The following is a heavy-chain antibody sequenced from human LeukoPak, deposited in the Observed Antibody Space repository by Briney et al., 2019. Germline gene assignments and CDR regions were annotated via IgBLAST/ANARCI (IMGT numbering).Heavy chain of an antibody. V-gene: IGHV3-30*04. Sequence: PGGSLRLSCAASGFTFSSYAMHWVRQAPGKGLEWVAVISYDGTNKYYADSVKGRFTISRDNSKSTLYLRMNSLRAEDTAVYSCAREYCSGGSCYGMDVWGKGTTVTVSS. D-gene: IGHD2-15*01. CDR3: AREYCSGGSCYGMDV. CDR2: ISYDGTNK. CDR1: GFTFSSYA. J-gene: IGHJ6*04.